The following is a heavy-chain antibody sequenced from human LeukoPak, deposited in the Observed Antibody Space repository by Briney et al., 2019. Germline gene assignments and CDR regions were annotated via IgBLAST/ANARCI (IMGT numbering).Heavy chain of an antibody. CDR3: ARVGTTLGMDV. V-gene: IGHV3-74*01. CDR1: GFTFSSYW. CDR2: INSDGSGT. J-gene: IGHJ6*02. D-gene: IGHD1-1*01. Sequence: GGSLRLSCAASGFTFSSYWMHWVRQAPGKGRVWVSRINSDGSGTSYADSVKGRLTTSRDNAKNTLYLQMNSLRPEDTAVHYCARVGTTLGMDVWGQGTTVTVSS.